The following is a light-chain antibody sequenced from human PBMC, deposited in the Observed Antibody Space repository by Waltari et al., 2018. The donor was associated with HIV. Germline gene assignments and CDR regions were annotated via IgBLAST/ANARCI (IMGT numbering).Light chain of an antibody. CDR2: PVS. CDR3: VQGTHWPPT. CDR1: QSLAYSDGRIS. V-gene: IGKV2-30*01. J-gene: IGKJ2*01. Sequence: DVVMTQSPLSLPVTLGQPASISCRSRQSLAYSDGRISLNWFHQRTGYSSRRLIYPVSDRDSGVPDRFTGSGSGTDFTLKISRVEAEDVGIFYCVQGTHWPPTFGQGTKLEIK.